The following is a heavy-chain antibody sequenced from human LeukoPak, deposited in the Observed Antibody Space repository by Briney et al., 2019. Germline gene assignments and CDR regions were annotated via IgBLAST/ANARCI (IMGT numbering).Heavy chain of an antibody. J-gene: IGHJ3*02. D-gene: IGHD6-19*01. CDR3: ASVMLDVYPVAGTGGAFDI. V-gene: IGHV4-59*01. CDR1: VGSISSYY. Sequence: SETLSLTCTVSVGSISSYYWSWIRQPPGKGLEWIGYIYYSGSTNYNPSLKSRVTISVDTSKNQFSLKLSSVAAADTAVYYCASVMLDVYPVAGTGGAFDIWGQGTMVTVSS. CDR2: IYYSGST.